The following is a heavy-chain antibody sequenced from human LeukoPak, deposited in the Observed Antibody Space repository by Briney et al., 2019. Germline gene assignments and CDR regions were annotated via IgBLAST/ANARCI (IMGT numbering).Heavy chain of an antibody. CDR3: ARRSGTYHAFDI. D-gene: IGHD1-26*01. Sequence: YPSETLSLTCTVSGGSISSNGYYRGWIRQPPGKGLEWIGSFYYTGSTFYSPSLKSRVTISVDTSKNQFSLKLSSVTAADTAVYYCARRSGTYHAFDIWGQGTMVTVSS. V-gene: IGHV4-39*01. CDR2: FYYTGST. CDR1: GGSISSNGYY. J-gene: IGHJ3*02.